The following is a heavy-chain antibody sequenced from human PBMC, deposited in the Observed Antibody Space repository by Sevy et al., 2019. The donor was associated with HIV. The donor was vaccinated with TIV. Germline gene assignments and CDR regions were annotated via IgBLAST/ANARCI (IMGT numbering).Heavy chain of an antibody. D-gene: IGHD3-22*01. CDR1: GYTLTKLS. Sequence: ASVKVSCKVSGYTLTKLSMHWVRQAPGKGLEWMGSFDPEDGETIYQQKLKGRVTMTEDTATDTAYMELSSLRSADTAVYYCATTKDYYEDSGSPFDYWGQGTLVTVSS. CDR3: ATTKDYYEDSGSPFDY. CDR2: FDPEDGET. V-gene: IGHV1-24*01. J-gene: IGHJ4*02.